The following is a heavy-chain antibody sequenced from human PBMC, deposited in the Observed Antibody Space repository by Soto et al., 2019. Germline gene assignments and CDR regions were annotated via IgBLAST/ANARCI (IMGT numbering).Heavy chain of an antibody. Sequence: SETLSLTCAVYGGSFSGYYWSWIRQSPGKGLEWIGEINHSGSTTYTPSLKSRVTISIHTSKKQFSLKLPAVTAADTAVYYCARGPRSYSPTGAYNYQGIDIWGQGPLVT. D-gene: IGHD3-22*01. CDR1: GGSFSGYY. V-gene: IGHV4-34*01. CDR3: ARGPRSYSPTGAYNYQGIDI. CDR2: INHSGST. J-gene: IGHJ3*02.